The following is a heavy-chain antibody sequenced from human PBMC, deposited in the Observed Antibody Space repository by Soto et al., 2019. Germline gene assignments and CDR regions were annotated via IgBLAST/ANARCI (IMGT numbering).Heavy chain of an antibody. CDR1: GGTIGDYY. CDR3: VRNHKGAGSFDS. D-gene: IGHD1-26*01. Sequence: PSETLSLTCSISGGTIGDYYWSWIRQPPGKGLEWLAYIYYTGKTDQNPSLERRVSISLGTSKNQFSLNLRSVTAADTAVYYCVRNHKGAGSFDSWRPGILVT. V-gene: IGHV4-59*01. CDR2: IYYTGKT. J-gene: IGHJ4*02.